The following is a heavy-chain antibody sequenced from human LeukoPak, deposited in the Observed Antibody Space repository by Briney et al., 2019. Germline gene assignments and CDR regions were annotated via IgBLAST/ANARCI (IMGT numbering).Heavy chain of an antibody. CDR1: GGTFSSYA. J-gene: IGHJ5*02. CDR2: IIPIFGTA. CDR3: AIWRSSGDLRGSDP. Sequence: GASVKVSCKASGGTFSSYAISWVRQAPGQGLEWMGGIIPIFGTANYAQRFQGRVTITADESTSTAYMELSSLRSEDTAVYYCAIWRSSGDLRGSDPWGQGTLVTVSS. D-gene: IGHD2-15*01. V-gene: IGHV1-69*13.